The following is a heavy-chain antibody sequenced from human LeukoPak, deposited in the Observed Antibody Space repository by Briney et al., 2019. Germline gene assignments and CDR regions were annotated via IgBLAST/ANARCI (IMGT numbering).Heavy chain of an antibody. J-gene: IGHJ4*02. CDR1: GFTFDDYG. CDR3: AKRYYDFPLDY. D-gene: IGHD3-3*01. CDR2: INWNGGST. Sequence: GGSLRLSCAASGFTFDDYGMSWVRQAPGKGLEWVSGINWNGGSTGYADSVKGRFTISRDNSKNTLYLQINNPRVEDTAVYYCAKRYYDFPLDYWGQGTLVTVSS. V-gene: IGHV3-20*04.